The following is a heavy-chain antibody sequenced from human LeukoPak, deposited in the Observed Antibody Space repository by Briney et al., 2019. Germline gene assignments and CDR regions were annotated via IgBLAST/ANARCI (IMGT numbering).Heavy chain of an antibody. CDR3: ARAYCSGGSCYFDY. Sequence: PMASVKVSCKASGGTFSSYTISWVRPGPRQGREWMGRIIPILGIANYAQKFQGRVTITADKSTSTAYMELSSLRSEDTAVYYCARAYCSGGSCYFDYWGQGTLVTVSS. CDR2: IIPILGIA. V-gene: IGHV1-69*02. CDR1: GGTFSSYT. J-gene: IGHJ4*02. D-gene: IGHD2-15*01.